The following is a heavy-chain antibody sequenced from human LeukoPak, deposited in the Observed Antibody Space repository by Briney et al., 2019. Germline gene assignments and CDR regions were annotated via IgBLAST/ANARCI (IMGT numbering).Heavy chain of an antibody. CDR3: ARGGVSVGGNFDY. D-gene: IGHD4-23*01. V-gene: IGHV3-21*01. CDR2: ISRSSSYI. Sequence: GGSLRLSCAASGFTFSSYTMNWVRQAPGKGLEWVSSISRSSSYIYYADSMKGRFTISRDNANNSLFLQMNSLRAEDTAVYYCARGGVSVGGNFDYWGQGTLVTVSS. J-gene: IGHJ4*02. CDR1: GFTFSSYT.